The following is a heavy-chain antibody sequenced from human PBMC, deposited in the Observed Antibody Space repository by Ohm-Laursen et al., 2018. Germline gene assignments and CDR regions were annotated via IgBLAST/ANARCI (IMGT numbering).Heavy chain of an antibody. J-gene: IGHJ3*02. Sequence: GSLRLSCSAFGFTFSSYEMNWVRQAPGKGLEWVSYISSSGSTKYYADSVKGRFTISRDNAKNSLSLQMNSLRAEDTAVYYCARDPGLITMIVVGEGAFDIWGQGTLVTVSS. V-gene: IGHV3-48*03. D-gene: IGHD3-22*01. CDR3: ARDPGLITMIVVGEGAFDI. CDR1: GFTFSSYE. CDR2: ISSSGSTK.